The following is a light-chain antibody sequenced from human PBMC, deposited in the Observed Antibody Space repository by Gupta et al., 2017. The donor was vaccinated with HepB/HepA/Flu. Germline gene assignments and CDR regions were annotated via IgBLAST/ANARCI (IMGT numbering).Light chain of an antibody. CDR3: QQYDNLPLT. CDR2: DAS. Sequence: DIQMTQSPSSLSASVGDRVTITCPASQDISNYLNWYQQKPGKAPKLLIYDASNLETGVPSRFSGSGSGTDFTVIISSLQPEDIATYYCQQYDNLPLTFGGGTKVEIK. J-gene: IGKJ4*01. CDR1: QDISNY. V-gene: IGKV1-33*01.